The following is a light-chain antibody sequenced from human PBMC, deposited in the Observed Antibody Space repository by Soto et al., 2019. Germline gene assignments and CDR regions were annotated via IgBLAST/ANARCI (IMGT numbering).Light chain of an antibody. CDR2: GAS. CDR1: QSVSSSY. V-gene: IGKV3-20*01. Sequence: EIVLTQSPGTLSLSPGERATLSCRASQSVSSSYLAWYQQKPGQAPRLLIYGASSRATGIPGRFSGSGSGTDLTLTISRLEPEDFAVYYCQQYGRLPFTFGPGTKVDIK. J-gene: IGKJ3*01. CDR3: QQYGRLPFT.